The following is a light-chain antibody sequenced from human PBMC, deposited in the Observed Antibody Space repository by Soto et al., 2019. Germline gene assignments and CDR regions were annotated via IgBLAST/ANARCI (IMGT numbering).Light chain of an antibody. CDR1: QSLSGRY. V-gene: IGKV3-20*01. CDR3: QQYGSSPT. Sequence: ELVLTQSPGTLSLSPGEMATLSCRASQSLSGRYLAWYQQKLGQAPRILIYDVSSRASGIPDRFSGGGSGTDFTLSISRLDPEYFAVYYCQQYGSSPTLGQGTKVDIK. CDR2: DVS. J-gene: IGKJ1*01.